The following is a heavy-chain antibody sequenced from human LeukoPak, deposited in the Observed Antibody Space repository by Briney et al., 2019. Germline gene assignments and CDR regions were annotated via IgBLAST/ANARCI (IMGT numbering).Heavy chain of an antibody. D-gene: IGHD3-10*01. J-gene: IGHJ4*02. CDR2: IYYSGST. CDR3: ARVTMVRGAGDSGTDY. V-gene: IGHV4-59*01. CDR1: GGSISSYY. Sequence: SETLSLTCTVSGGSISSYYWSWIRQPPGKGLEWIGYIYYSGSTNYNPSLKSRVTISVDTSKNQFSLKLSSVTAADTAVYYCARVTMVRGAGDSGTDYWGQGTLVTVSS.